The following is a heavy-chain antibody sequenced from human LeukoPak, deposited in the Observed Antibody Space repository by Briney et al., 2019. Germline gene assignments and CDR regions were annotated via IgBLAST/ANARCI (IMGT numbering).Heavy chain of an antibody. CDR2: ISPTGSTT. CDR3: ARGHCRRTSCYSSGGYYYYSMDV. V-gene: IGHV3-74*01. Sequence: GGSLRLSCTASGSSFSGHWMHWARQLPGKGLVWVSRISPTGSTTSYADSVKGRFTVSRDNAKNTLYLQVNNLRAEDTAVYYCARGHCRRTSCYSSGGYYYYSMDVWGQGTTVIVSS. J-gene: IGHJ6*02. D-gene: IGHD2-2*01. CDR1: GSSFSGHW.